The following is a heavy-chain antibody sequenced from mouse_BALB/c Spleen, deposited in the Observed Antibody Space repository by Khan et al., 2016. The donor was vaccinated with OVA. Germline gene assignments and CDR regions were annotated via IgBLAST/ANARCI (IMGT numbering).Heavy chain of an antibody. CDR2: ISSGSGTI. Sequence: EVELVESGGGLVQPGGSRKLSCAASGFTFSSFGMHWVRQAPERGLEWVAYISSGSGTIYYADTVKGRFTISRDNPKNTLFLQMTSLRSEDTAMYYCARDVTTVVATWDWYFDVWGAGTTVTVSS. D-gene: IGHD1-1*01. CDR3: ARDVTTVVATWDWYFDV. J-gene: IGHJ1*01. CDR1: GFTFSSFG. V-gene: IGHV5-17*02.